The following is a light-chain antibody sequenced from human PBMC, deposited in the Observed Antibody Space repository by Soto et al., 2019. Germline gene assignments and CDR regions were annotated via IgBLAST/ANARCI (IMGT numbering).Light chain of an antibody. J-gene: IGKJ1*01. Sequence: EIGLTQSPGTLSLSPGERATLSCRASQSVTYDQLAWYRQTPGQAPRLLIYGASSRAAGIPDRFSGSGSGTDFTLTISRLEPEDFVVYHCQQYGDLPPTFGQGTKVDIK. CDR3: QQYGDLPPT. CDR2: GAS. CDR1: QSVTYDQ. V-gene: IGKV3-20*01.